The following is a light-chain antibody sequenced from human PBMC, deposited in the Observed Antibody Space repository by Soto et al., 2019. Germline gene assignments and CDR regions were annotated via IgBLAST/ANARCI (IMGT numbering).Light chain of an antibody. CDR1: QDISKY. V-gene: IGKV1-33*01. CDR3: QQYENLPLT. J-gene: IGKJ4*01. CDR2: DAS. Sequence: DIQLAQSPSSLSASVGDRVTIPCQASQDISKYLNWYQQKPGKAPKLLIYDASNLETGIPSRFSGSGSGTNFSLTITSLQPEDIATYYCQQYENLPLTFDGGTKVGIK.